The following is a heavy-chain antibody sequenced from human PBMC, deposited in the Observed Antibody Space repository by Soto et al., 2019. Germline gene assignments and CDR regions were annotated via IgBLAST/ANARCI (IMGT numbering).Heavy chain of an antibody. CDR2: IYPGDSDT. CDR3: ARPATPLWFGGVFDP. J-gene: IGHJ5*02. CDR1: GYSFTSYW. Sequence: GGSLRLSCKGSGYSFTSYWIGWVCQMSGKGLEWMGIIYPGDSDTRYSPSFQGQVTISVDKSINTTYLQWSSLKASDTAMYYCARPATPLWFGGVFDPWGQGTLVTVSS. V-gene: IGHV5-51*01. D-gene: IGHD3-10*01.